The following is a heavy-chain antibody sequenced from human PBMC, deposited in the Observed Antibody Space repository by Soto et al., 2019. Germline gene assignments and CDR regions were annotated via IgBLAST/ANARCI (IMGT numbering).Heavy chain of an antibody. V-gene: IGHV1-69*04. Sequence: SVKVSCKASGGTFSSYTISWVRQAPGQGLEWMGKIIPILGIANYAQKFQGRVTITADKSTITAYMELSSLRSEDTAVYYCARDYDILTGSDYYYYMDVWGKGTTVTVSS. J-gene: IGHJ6*03. CDR1: GGTFSSYT. CDR2: IIPILGIA. D-gene: IGHD3-9*01. CDR3: ARDYDILTGSDYYYYMDV.